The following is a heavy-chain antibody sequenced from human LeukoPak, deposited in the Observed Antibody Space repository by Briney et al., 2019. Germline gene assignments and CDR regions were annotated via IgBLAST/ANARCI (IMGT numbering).Heavy chain of an antibody. J-gene: IGHJ4*02. CDR1: GFKFADYG. Sequence: GGSLRLSCAVSGFKFADYGMSWVRQAPGKVLEWVSGIRWDGANTGYADSVKGRFTISRDNAKNSLLLQVNSLRADDTAFYYCAREGIYCVNGVCYLDYWGQGTLVTVSS. V-gene: IGHV3-20*04. CDR2: IRWDGANT. D-gene: IGHD2-8*01. CDR3: AREGIYCVNGVCYLDY.